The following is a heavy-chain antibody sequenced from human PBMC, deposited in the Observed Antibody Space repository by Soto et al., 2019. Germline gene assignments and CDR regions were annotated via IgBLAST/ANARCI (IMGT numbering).Heavy chain of an antibody. Sequence: GGSLRLSCAASGFTFSSYAMHWVRQAPGKGLEWVAVISYDGSNKYYADSVKGRFTISRDNSKNTLYLQMNSLRAEDTAVYYCARDKYSSGSFGMDVWGQGTTVTVSS. CDR3: ARDKYSSGSFGMDV. CDR1: GFTFSSYA. V-gene: IGHV3-30-3*01. D-gene: IGHD6-19*01. J-gene: IGHJ6*02. CDR2: ISYDGSNK.